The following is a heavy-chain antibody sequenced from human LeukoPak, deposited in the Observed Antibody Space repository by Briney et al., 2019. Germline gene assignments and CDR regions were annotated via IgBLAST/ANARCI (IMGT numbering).Heavy chain of an antibody. V-gene: IGHV4-39*07. CDR3: ARDGVGGSYSFDY. CDR2: IYYSGST. Sequence: GSLRLSCAASGFTFSSYAMSWVRQAPGKGLEWIGSIYYSGSTYYNPSLKSRVTISVDTSKNQFSLKLSSVTAADTAVYYCARDGVGGSYSFDYWGQGTLVTVSS. CDR1: GFTFSSYA. J-gene: IGHJ4*02. D-gene: IGHD1-26*01.